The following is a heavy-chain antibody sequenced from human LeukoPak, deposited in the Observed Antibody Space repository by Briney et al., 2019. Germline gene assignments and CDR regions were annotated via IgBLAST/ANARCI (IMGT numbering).Heavy chain of an antibody. D-gene: IGHD3-10*01. CDR1: GFSFSGHG. V-gene: IGHV3-33*01. J-gene: IGHJ3*02. Sequence: GGSLRLSCAASGFSFSGHGMHWVRQAPGKGPEWVTVTWYDGSNNHYADSVKGRFTISRDNSKNTVFLEMNSLRAEDTAVYHCARDRYFGSDGFDIWGPGTIVIVSS. CDR2: TWYDGSNN. CDR3: ARDRYFGSDGFDI.